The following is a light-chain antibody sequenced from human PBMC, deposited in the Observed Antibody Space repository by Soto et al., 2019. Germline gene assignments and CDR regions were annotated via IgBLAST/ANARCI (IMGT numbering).Light chain of an antibody. CDR1: QSNNSW. Sequence: DIQLTQSPSTLSASVGDRVTITCRASQSNNSWLAWYQQKPGKAPKLLVYKASSLESGVPSRFSGSGSGTEFSLTISTLQPDDFATYYCQQYEAYPLTFGGGTKAEI. CDR3: QQYEAYPLT. CDR2: KAS. V-gene: IGKV1-5*03. J-gene: IGKJ4*01.